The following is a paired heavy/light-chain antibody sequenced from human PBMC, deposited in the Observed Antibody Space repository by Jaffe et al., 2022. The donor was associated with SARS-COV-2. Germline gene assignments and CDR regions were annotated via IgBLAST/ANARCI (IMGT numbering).Heavy chain of an antibody. J-gene: IGHJ5*02. V-gene: IGHV2-5*02. CDR1: GFSLSTSGMG. CDR3: ASRRLAGLKRTNWFDP. D-gene: IGHD6-19*01. CDR2: IYWDDDK. Sequence: QITLKESGPTLVKPTQTLTLTCTYSGFSLSTSGMGVAWIRQPPGKALEWLALIYWDDDKRYSPSLKSRLTITKDSSKNQVALIMTNMDPEDTATYYCASRRLAGLKRTNWFDPWGQGTLVTVSS.
Light chain of an antibody. CDR2: AVS. V-gene: IGLV2-14*01. J-gene: IGLJ2*01. CDR3: SSYTSTSTLVV. CDR1: SSDVGGYDY. Sequence: QSALTQPASVSGSPGQSITISCTGTSSDVGGYDYVSWYQQHPGKAPKLMIYAVSNRPSGVSDRFSGSKSGNTASLTISGLQAEDEADYYCSSYTSTSTLVVFGGGTKLTVL.